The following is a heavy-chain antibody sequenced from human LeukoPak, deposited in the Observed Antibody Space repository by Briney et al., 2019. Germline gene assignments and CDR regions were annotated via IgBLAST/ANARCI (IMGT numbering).Heavy chain of an antibody. CDR2: ISAYNGNT. CDR3: ARVDYSSSWYRGYYFDY. CDR1: GYTFTSYG. V-gene: IGHV1-18*01. Sequence: GSSVKVSCKASGYTFTSYGISWVRQAPGQGLEWMGWISAYNGNTNYAQKLQGRVTMTTDTSTSTAYMELRSLRSDDTAVSYCARVDYSSSWYRGYYFDYWGQGTLVTVSS. D-gene: IGHD6-13*01. J-gene: IGHJ4*02.